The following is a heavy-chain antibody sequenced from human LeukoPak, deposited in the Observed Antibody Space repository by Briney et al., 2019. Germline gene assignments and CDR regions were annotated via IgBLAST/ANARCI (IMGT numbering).Heavy chain of an antibody. CDR2: ISSNGDNT. V-gene: IGHV3-64D*06. J-gene: IGHJ4*02. CDR3: VRGTGY. Sequence: GSSLRLSCSFSGFTISSYVKYWVREAAGKGLEYVSVISSNGDNTYYADSVKGRFTISRDNSKNTLDLQMSSLRADDTAVYYCVRGTGYWGQGTLVTVSS. CDR1: GFTISSYV.